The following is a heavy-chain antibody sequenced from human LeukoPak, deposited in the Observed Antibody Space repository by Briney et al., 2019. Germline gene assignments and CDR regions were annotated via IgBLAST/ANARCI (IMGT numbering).Heavy chain of an antibody. D-gene: IGHD3-10*01. J-gene: IGHJ4*02. Sequence: GGSLRLSCAVSGFTFNTYGMTWVRQAPGKGLEWVLGISGSDGSTYHADSVKGRFTISRDNSKNTLYLQMNSLRGEDTAVYYCAKNIGGLDYWGQGTLVTVSS. CDR2: ISGSDGST. CDR1: GFTFNTYG. CDR3: AKNIGGLDY. V-gene: IGHV3-23*01.